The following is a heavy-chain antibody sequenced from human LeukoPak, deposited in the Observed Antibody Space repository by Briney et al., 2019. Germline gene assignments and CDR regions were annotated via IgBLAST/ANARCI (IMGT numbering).Heavy chain of an antibody. D-gene: IGHD6-19*01. J-gene: IGHJ4*02. CDR3: ARTRGAGSGGHFDY. V-gene: IGHV3-11*03. CDR2: ISNSGSYT. Sequence: GGSLRLSCAASGFSFSDNYMSWIRQAPGKGLEWVSYISNSGSYTNYPDSVKGRFTISRDNAKNSLHLQMNSLRDEDTAMYYCARTRGAGSGGHFDYWGQGTLVTVSS. CDR1: GFSFSDNY.